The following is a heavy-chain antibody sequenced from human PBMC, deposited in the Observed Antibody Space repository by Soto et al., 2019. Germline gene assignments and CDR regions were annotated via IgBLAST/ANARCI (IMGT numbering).Heavy chain of an antibody. V-gene: IGHV1-18*01. J-gene: IGHJ6*02. CDR3: ARDSPCTNGVCYTRHYYYGMDV. Sequence: ASVKVSCKASGYTFTSYGISWVRQAPGQGLEWMGWISAYNGNTNHAQKLQGRVTMTTDTSTSTAYMELRSLRSDDTAVYYCARDSPCTNGVCYTRHYYYGMDVWGQGTTVTVSS. CDR1: GYTFTSYG. D-gene: IGHD2-8*01. CDR2: ISAYNGNT.